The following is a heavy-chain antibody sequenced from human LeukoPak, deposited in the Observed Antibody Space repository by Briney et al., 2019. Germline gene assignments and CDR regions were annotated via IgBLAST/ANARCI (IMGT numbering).Heavy chain of an antibody. V-gene: IGHV3-23*01. CDR1: GFTFSNFA. D-gene: IGHD3/OR15-3a*01. CDR2: ISGTTGNL. Sequence: PGGSLRLSCSASGFTFSNFAMSWVRQAPGKGLEWVSGISGTTGNLYHADSVKGRFTISRDNSKNTLYLQMNSLREEDTAVYFCARDPDWLEYGGQGTLVTVSS. J-gene: IGHJ4*02. CDR3: ARDPDWLEY.